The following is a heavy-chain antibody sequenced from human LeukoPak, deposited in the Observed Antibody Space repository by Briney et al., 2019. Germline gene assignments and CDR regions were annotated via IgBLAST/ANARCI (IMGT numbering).Heavy chain of an antibody. CDR3: ARDLAVGATTPQH. CDR1: GGTFSSYA. Sequence: SVKVSCKASGGTFSSYAISWVRQAPGQGLEWMGGIIPIFGTANYAQKFQGRVTITTDESTSTAYMELSSLRSDDTAVYYCARDLAVGATTPQHWGQGTLVTVSS. V-gene: IGHV1-69*05. J-gene: IGHJ1*01. CDR2: IIPIFGTA. D-gene: IGHD1-26*01.